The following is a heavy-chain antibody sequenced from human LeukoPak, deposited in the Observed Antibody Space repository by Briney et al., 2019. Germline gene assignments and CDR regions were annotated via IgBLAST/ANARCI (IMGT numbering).Heavy chain of an antibody. D-gene: IGHD3-22*01. CDR2: IRSKANSYAT. V-gene: IGHV3-73*01. J-gene: IGHJ4*02. CDR3: TRRGSSGYLDY. Sequence: GGSLRVSCAASGFTFSGSAMHWVRQASGKGLEWVGRIRSKANSYATAYAASVKGRFTISRDDSKNTAYLQMNSLKTEDTAVYYCTRRGSSGYLDYWGQGTLVTVSS. CDR1: GFTFSGSA.